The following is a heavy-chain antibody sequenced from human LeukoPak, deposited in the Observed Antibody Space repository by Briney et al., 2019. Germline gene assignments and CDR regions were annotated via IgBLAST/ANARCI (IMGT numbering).Heavy chain of an antibody. D-gene: IGHD4-11*01. CDR3: GRDPWTVISYYGMDV. Sequence: GGSLRLSCAASGFTFSSYAMHWVRQAPGKGLEWVAVISYDGSNKYYADSVKGRFTISRDNAKNTLYLQMNSLRAEDTAIYYCGRDPWTVISYYGMDVWGQGTTVTVSS. J-gene: IGHJ6*02. CDR2: ISYDGSNK. CDR1: GFTFSSYA. V-gene: IGHV3-30-3*01.